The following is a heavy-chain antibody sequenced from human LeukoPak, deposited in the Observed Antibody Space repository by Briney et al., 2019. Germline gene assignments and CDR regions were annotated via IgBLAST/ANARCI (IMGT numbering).Heavy chain of an antibody. J-gene: IGHJ3*02. CDR3: ARDRYGDYGNAFDI. CDR2: IIPIFGTA. V-gene: IGHV1-69*13. D-gene: IGHD4-17*01. CDR1: GGTFSSYA. Sequence: SVKVSCKASGGTFSSYAISWVRQAPGQGLEWMGGIIPIFGTANYAQKFQGRVTITADESTSTAYMELSSLRSEDTAVYYCARDRYGDYGNAFDIWGQGTMVSVSS.